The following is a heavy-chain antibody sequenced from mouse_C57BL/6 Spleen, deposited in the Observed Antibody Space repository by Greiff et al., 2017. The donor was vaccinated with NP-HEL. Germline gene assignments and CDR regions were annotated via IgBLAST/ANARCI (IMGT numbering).Heavy chain of an antibody. D-gene: IGHD1-1*01. J-gene: IGHJ1*03. CDR1: GYTFTSYW. Sequence: QVQLKQPGAELVRPGSSVKLSCKASGYTFTSYWMDWVKQRPGQGLEWIGNIYPSDSETHYNQKFKDKATLTVDKSSSTAYMQLSSLTSEDSAVYYCASRYYGSSHWYFDVWGTGTTVTVSS. CDR2: IYPSDSET. CDR3: ASRYYGSSHWYFDV. V-gene: IGHV1-61*01.